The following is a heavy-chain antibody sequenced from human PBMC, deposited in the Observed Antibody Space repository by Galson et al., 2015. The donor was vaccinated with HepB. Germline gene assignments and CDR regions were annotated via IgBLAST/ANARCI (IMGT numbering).Heavy chain of an antibody. CDR1: RFTFSSFG. J-gene: IGHJ5*02. V-gene: IGHV3-30*18. D-gene: IGHD6-19*01. CDR3: AKDPSRLLEAGRLDP. CDR2: ISHNGNYK. Sequence: SLRLSCAGSRFTFSSFGLHWVRQAPGKGLDWVAVISHNGNYKYYADSVKGRFTISRDNSKTTVYLQMNSLRAEDTAVYYCAKDPSRLLEAGRLDPWGQGTLVSVSS.